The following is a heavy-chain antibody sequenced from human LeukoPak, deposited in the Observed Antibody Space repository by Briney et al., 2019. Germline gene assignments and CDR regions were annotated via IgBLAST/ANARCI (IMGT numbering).Heavy chain of an antibody. D-gene: IGHD2-2*01. CDR2: IYYSGST. V-gene: IGHV4-30-4*01. J-gene: IGHJ5*01. Sequence: SQTLSLTCTVSGGSISSGDYYWSWIRQPPGKGLEWIGYIYYSGSTYYNPSLKTRLHLSVDTSKNRFSLKLSSVTAADTAVYYCASSPRLTTSWFLFDSWGHGTLVTVSS. CDR1: GGSISSGDYY. CDR3: ASSPRLTTSWFLFDS.